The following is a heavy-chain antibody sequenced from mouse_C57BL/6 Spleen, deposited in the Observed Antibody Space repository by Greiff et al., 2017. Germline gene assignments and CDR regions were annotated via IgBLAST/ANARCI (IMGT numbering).Heavy chain of an antibody. CDR2: IYPGDGDT. CDR1: GYAFSSSW. D-gene: IGHD1-1*01. J-gene: IGHJ1*03. V-gene: IGHV1-82*01. Sequence: QVQLKESGPELVKPGASVKISCKASGYAFSSSWMNWVKQRPGKGLEWIGRIYPGDGDTNYNGKFKGKATLTADKSSSTAYMQLSSLTSEDSAVYFCARGGRVGGYFDVWGTGTTVTVSS. CDR3: ARGGRVGGYFDV.